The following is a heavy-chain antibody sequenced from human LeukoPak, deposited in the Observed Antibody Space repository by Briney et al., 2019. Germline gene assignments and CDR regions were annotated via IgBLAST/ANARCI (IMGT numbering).Heavy chain of an antibody. J-gene: IGHJ4*02. V-gene: IGHV3-66*01. CDR1: GFSVSSNH. CDR2: LYSGGTT. Sequence: GGSLRLSCAASGFSVSSNHMSWVRQAPGKGLEWVSILYSGGTTYYADSVKGRFTISRDNSKNTLYLQMNSLRAEDTAVYYCARGYGSGSYGYWGQGTLVTVSS. CDR3: ARGYGSGSYGY. D-gene: IGHD3-10*01.